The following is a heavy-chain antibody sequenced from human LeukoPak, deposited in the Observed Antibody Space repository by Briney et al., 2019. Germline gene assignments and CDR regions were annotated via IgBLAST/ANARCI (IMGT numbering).Heavy chain of an antibody. V-gene: IGHV3-23*01. CDR2: ISGSGGKT. CDR3: AKHYGSQSFYIVAVGSYDS. J-gene: IGHJ4*02. D-gene: IGHD3-10*01. CDR1: GFTFSHFD. Sequence: TGGSLRLSCTASGFTFSHFDMTWVRQAPGKGLEWVSGISGSGGKTSYADTVKGRFTISRDNSKNTLYLQMDSLRAEDTAVYYCAKHYGSQSFYIVAVGSYDSWGQGSLVTVSS.